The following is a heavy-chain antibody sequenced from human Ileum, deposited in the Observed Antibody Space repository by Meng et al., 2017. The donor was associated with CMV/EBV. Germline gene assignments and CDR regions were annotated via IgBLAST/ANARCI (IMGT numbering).Heavy chain of an antibody. D-gene: IGHD5-18*01. CDR1: GFTFSSYA. Sequence: GESLKISCAASGFTFSSYAMHWVRQAPGKGLEWVAVISYDGSNKYYADPVKGRFTIPRDNSKNTLYLQMNSLRAEDTAVYYFARDALYSYPRVTLHFHYWGQGTLVTVSS. J-gene: IGHJ4*02. CDR3: ARDALYSYPRVTLHFHY. V-gene: IGHV3-30*04. CDR2: ISYDGSNK.